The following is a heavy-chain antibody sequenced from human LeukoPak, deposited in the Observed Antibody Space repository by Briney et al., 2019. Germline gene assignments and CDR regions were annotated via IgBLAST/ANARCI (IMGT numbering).Heavy chain of an antibody. Sequence: SETLSLTCVVSGYSITTGHYWGWIRQPPGKGLEWIGSIYHSGSTNYNPSLKSRVTISVDTSKNQFSLKLSSVTAADTAVYYCARPWTVATHYYMDVWGKGTTVTVSS. CDR3: ARPWTVATHYYMDV. J-gene: IGHJ6*03. CDR1: GYSITTGHY. D-gene: IGHD5-12*01. V-gene: IGHV4-38-2*01. CDR2: IYHSGST.